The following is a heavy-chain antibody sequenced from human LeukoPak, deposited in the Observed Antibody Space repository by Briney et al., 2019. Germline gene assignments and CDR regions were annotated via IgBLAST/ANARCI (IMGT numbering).Heavy chain of an antibody. D-gene: IGHD3-22*01. V-gene: IGHV1-2*02. J-gene: IGHJ3*02. CDR3: ARTQAAGDHYYDSSGYYGHLFVDAFDI. Sequence: GGSVKVSCKASGYTFTGYYMHWVRQAPGQGLEWMAWINPNSGGTNYAQKFQSRVTMTRDTSISTAYMELSRLRSDDTAVYYCARTQAAGDHYYDSSGYYGHLFVDAFDIWGQGTLVSVSS. CDR2: INPNSGGT. CDR1: GYTFTGYY.